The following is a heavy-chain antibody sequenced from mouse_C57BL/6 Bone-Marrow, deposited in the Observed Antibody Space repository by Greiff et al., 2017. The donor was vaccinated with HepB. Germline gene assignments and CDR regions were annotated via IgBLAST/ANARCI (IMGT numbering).Heavy chain of an antibody. J-gene: IGHJ1*03. CDR3: ARWDYDSSYSSYWYFDV. CDR1: GYTFTGYW. D-gene: IGHD1-1*01. V-gene: IGHV1-9*01. CDR2: LLPGSGST. Sequence: QVQLQQSGAELMKPGASVKLSCKATGYTFTGYWIEWVKQRPGHGLEWIGELLPGSGSTNYNEKFKGKATFTADTSSNTAYMQLSSLTTEESAIYYCARWDYDSSYSSYWYFDVGGTGTTVTVSA.